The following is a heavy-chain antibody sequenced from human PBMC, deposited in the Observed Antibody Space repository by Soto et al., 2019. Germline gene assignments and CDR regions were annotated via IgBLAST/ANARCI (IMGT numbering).Heavy chain of an antibody. Sequence: SETLSLTCAVYGGSFSVYYWSWSRQPPGKGLEWIGEINHSGSTNYNPSLKSRVTISVDTSKNQFSLKLSSVTAADTAVYYCARSDILTGYSFDYWGQGTLVTVSS. V-gene: IGHV4-34*01. CDR2: INHSGST. J-gene: IGHJ4*02. CDR1: GGSFSVYY. CDR3: ARSDILTGYSFDY. D-gene: IGHD3-9*01.